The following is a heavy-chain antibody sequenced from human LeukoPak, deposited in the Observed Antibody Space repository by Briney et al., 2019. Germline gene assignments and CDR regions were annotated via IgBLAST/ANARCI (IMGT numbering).Heavy chain of an antibody. CDR2: INAGNGDT. Sequence: GASVKVSCKASGYTFTSYAMHWVRQAPGQRLEWMGWINAGNGDTKYSQKFQGRVTITRDTSASTAYMELSSLRSEDTAVYYCARVGQWLDDAFDIWGQGTMVTVSS. D-gene: IGHD6-19*01. CDR3: ARVGQWLDDAFDI. CDR1: GYTFTSYA. V-gene: IGHV1-3*01. J-gene: IGHJ3*02.